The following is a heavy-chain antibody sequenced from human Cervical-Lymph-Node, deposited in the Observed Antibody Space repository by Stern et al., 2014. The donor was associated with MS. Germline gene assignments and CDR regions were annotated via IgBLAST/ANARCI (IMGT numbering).Heavy chain of an antibody. V-gene: IGHV3-30*04. D-gene: IGHD2-2*01. J-gene: IGHJ4*02. CDR2: ISFDGTKK. Sequence: QVQLVESGGGVVQPGRSLRLSCAASGFTFSSYVLHWVRQAPGQGLEWVALISFDGTKKYYAESVKGRFSISRDNSRNTLYLQMNSLRDDDTAVYYCVRKAPSAVYFDFWGQGTLLTVSS. CDR1: GFTFSSYV. CDR3: VRKAPSAVYFDF.